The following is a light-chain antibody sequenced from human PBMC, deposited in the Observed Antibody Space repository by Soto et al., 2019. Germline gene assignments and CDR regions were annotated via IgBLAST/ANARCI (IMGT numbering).Light chain of an antibody. CDR1: SSDVGRYDY. Sequence: QSALTQPRSVSGSPGQSVTISCTGTSSDVGRYDYVSWYQQYPGEAPKLIIYDVTERPSGVPDRFSGSKSGNTDSLTISGLRAEDEAAYSCCSFAGSYSYVFGRGTKVTVL. CDR2: DVT. J-gene: IGLJ1*01. V-gene: IGLV2-11*01. CDR3: CSFAGSYSYV.